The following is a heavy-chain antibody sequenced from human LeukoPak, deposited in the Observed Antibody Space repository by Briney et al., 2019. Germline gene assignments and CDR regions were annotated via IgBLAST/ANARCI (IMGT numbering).Heavy chain of an antibody. CDR2: ISGSGGST. CDR3: ARPLADFWSGYYCLGY. Sequence: GGSLRLSCAASGFTFSSYGMSWVRQAPGKGLEWVSTISGSGGSTYYADSVKGRFTISRDNSKNTLYLQMNSLRAEDTAVYYCARPLADFWSGYYCLGYWGQGTLVTVSS. D-gene: IGHD3-3*01. J-gene: IGHJ4*02. V-gene: IGHV3-23*01. CDR1: GFTFSSYG.